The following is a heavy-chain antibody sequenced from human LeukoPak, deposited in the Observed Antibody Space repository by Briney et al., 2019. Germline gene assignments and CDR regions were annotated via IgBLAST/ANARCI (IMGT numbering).Heavy chain of an antibody. CDR1: GFTFSSYS. CDR2: ISSSSSYI. J-gene: IGHJ6*02. D-gene: IGHD6-13*01. Sequence: GGSLRLSCAASGFTFSSYSMNWVRQAPGKGLEWVSSISSSSSYIYYADSVKGRFTISKDNAKNSLYLQMNSLRAEDTAVYYCAKSGVGAAADPYGMDVWGQGTTVTVSS. CDR3: AKSGVGAAADPYGMDV. V-gene: IGHV3-21*01.